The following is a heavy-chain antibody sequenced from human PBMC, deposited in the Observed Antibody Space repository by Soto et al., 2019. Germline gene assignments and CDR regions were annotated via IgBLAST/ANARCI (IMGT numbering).Heavy chain of an antibody. D-gene: IGHD6-6*01. J-gene: IGHJ5*02. CDR2: IYYSGST. CDR3: ARILLYSSSSPRDGYNWFDP. CDR1: GGSISSYY. V-gene: IGHV4-59*01. Sequence: SETLSLTCTVSGGSISSYYWSWIRQPPGKGLEWIGYIYYSGSTNYNPSLKSRVTISVDTSKNQFSLKLSSVTAADTAVYYCARILLYSSSSPRDGYNWFDPWGQGTLVTVSS.